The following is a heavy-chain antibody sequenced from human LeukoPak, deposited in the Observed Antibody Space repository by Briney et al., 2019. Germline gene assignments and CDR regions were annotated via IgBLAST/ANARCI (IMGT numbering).Heavy chain of an antibody. J-gene: IGHJ6*02. CDR3: ARGFYYYGLDV. CDR1: GYTFTRYD. V-gene: IGHV1-8*01. CDR2: MNPNNGNT. Sequence: VASVKVSCKASGYTFTRYDTNWVRQAPGQGLEWLGWMNPNNGNTGYAQKFQGRVTMTRSTSIDTAYMELNTLTSDDTAAYYCARGFYYYGLDVWGQGTTVTVSS.